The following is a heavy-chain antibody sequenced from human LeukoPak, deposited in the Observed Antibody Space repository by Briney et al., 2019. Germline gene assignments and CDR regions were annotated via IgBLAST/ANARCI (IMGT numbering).Heavy chain of an antibody. CDR1: GFIFNTHG. Sequence: GGSLRLSCAASGFIFNTHGMHWVRQAPGKGLEWVVIISYDGDDKYYADSVKGRFTISRDNSKKELYLQMNSLRPEDAGVYYCVASSGSYHYWGQGTLVTVSS. CDR3: VASSGSYHY. J-gene: IGHJ4*02. CDR2: ISYDGDDK. D-gene: IGHD3-10*01. V-gene: IGHV3-30*03.